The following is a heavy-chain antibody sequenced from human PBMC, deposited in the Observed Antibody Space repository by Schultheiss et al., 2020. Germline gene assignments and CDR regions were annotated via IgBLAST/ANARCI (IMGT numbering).Heavy chain of an antibody. CDR2: IYYSGST. Sequence: SETLSLTCTVSGGSISSSSYYWGWIRQPPGKGLEWIGYIYYSGSTYYNPSLKSRVTISVDTSKNQFSLKLSSVTAADTAVYYCARAYYYYGMDVWGQGTTVTVSS. CDR1: GGSISSSSYY. J-gene: IGHJ6*02. CDR3: ARAYYYYGMDV. V-gene: IGHV4-39*01.